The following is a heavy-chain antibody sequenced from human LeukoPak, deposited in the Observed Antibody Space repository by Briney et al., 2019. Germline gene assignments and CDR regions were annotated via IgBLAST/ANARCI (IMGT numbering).Heavy chain of an antibody. V-gene: IGHV1-18*01. Sequence: ASVKVSCKASGYTFTSYGISWVRQAPGQGLEWMGWISAYNGNTNYAQKLQGRVTMTRDMSTSTVYMELSSLRSEDTAVYYCAREGYSSSWYRDNWFDPWGQGTLVTVSS. J-gene: IGHJ5*02. D-gene: IGHD6-13*01. CDR2: ISAYNGNT. CDR3: AREGYSSSWYRDNWFDP. CDR1: GYTFTSYG.